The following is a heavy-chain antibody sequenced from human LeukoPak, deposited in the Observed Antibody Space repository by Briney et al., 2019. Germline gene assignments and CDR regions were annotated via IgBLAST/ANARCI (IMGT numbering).Heavy chain of an antibody. Sequence: GGSLRLSCAASGFTFSSYAMSWVRQAPGKGLEWVSAISGSGGSTYCADSVKGRFTISRDNSKNTLYLQMNSLRAEDTAVYYCARRYYGSATYRLPYDYWGQGTLVTVSS. D-gene: IGHD3-22*01. CDR2: ISGSGGST. CDR3: ARRYYGSATYRLPYDY. CDR1: GFTFSSYA. J-gene: IGHJ4*02. V-gene: IGHV3-23*01.